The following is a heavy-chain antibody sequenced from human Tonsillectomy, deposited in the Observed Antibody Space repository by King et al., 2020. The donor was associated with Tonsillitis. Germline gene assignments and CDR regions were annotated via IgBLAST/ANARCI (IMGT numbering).Heavy chain of an antibody. CDR2: IYYAGTT. CDR3: AKGDYSNYGS. V-gene: IGHV4-59*01. J-gene: IGHJ5*02. Sequence: VQLQESGPGLVKPSETLSLTCSVSGGSISPYYWSWIRQPPGKGLEWIGYIYYAGTTSYNPSLRSRVTISVDTSTNQFSLELSSVTAADTAVYYCAKGDYSNYGSWGQGALVTVSS. CDR1: GGSISPYY. D-gene: IGHD4-11*01.